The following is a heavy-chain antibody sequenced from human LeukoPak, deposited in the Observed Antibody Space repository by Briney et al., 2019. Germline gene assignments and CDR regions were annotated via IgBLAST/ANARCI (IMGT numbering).Heavy chain of an antibody. D-gene: IGHD2-2*01. CDR1: GFTFSSYE. J-gene: IGHJ4*02. V-gene: IGHV3-48*03. Sequence: GGSLRLSCAASGFTFSSYEMNWVGQAPGKGRGGVSYISSSGSTKYYADSVKGRFTISRDNAKNSLYLQMNSLRAEDTAVYYCARRYCSSTSCTFDYWGQGTLVTVSS. CDR3: ARRYCSSTSCTFDY. CDR2: ISSSGSTK.